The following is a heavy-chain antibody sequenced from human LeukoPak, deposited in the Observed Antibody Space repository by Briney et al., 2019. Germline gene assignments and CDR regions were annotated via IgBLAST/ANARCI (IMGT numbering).Heavy chain of an antibody. CDR1: GFTVSSNY. J-gene: IGHJ6*04. V-gene: IGHV3-53*01. CDR3: ARDTRGVRGGSPYYYGMDV. D-gene: IGHD3-10*01. CDR2: IYSGGST. Sequence: GGSLRLSCAASGFTVSSNYMSWVRQAPGKGLEWVSVIYSGGSTYYADSVKGRFTISRDNSKNTLYLQMNSLRAEDTAVYYCARDTRGVRGGSPYYYGMDVWGKGTTATVSS.